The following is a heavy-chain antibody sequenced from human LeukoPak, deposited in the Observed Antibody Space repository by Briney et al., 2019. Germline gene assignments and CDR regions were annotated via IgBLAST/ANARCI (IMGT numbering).Heavy chain of an antibody. Sequence: GGSLRLSCAASGFTFSNYAMSWVRQAPGKGLEWVSAISGSGGSTYYADSVKGRFTISRDNSKNTLYLQMNSLRAEDTAVYYCAKTYCSGGSCYSHFDYWGQGTLVTVSS. CDR2: ISGSGGST. D-gene: IGHD2-15*01. V-gene: IGHV3-23*01. CDR3: AKTYCSGGSCYSHFDY. J-gene: IGHJ4*02. CDR1: GFTFSNYA.